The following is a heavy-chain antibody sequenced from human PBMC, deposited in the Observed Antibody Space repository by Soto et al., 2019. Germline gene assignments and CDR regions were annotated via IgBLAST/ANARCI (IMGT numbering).Heavy chain of an antibody. D-gene: IGHD6-6*01. CDR1: GGTFSSYA. Sequence: QVQLVQSGAEVKKPGSSVKVSCKASGGTFSSYAISWVRQAPGQGLEWMGGIIPIFGTANYAQKFQGRVTITADESTSTAYMELSSLRTEDTAVYYCARGANGQLVPGGWFDPWGQGTLVTVSS. V-gene: IGHV1-69*01. J-gene: IGHJ5*02. CDR2: IIPIFGTA. CDR3: ARGANGQLVPGGWFDP.